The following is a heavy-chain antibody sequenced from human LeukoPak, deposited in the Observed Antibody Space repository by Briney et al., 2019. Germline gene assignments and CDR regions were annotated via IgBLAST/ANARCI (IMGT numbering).Heavy chain of an antibody. J-gene: IGHJ4*02. CDR2: ISSDGSNK. CDR1: GLSFNSCG. CDR3: AKGSGGSGSFYNHFDC. Sequence: PGGSLRLSCAASGLSFNSCGMHWVRQAPGKGLEWVAVISSDGSNKYYADSVKGRFTISRDNSKNTLSLQMNSLRTEDTAVFYCAKGSGGSGSFYNHFDCWGQGTLVTVPS. V-gene: IGHV3-30*18. D-gene: IGHD3-10*01.